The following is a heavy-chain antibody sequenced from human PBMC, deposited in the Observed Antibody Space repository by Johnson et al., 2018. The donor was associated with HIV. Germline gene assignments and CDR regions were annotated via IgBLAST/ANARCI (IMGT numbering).Heavy chain of an antibody. CDR2: IKPDGSEK. CDR3: VRGEEGAFDI. Sequence: VQLVESGGALVQPGGSLRLSCAASGFTFTNFWMGWVRQAPGKGLAWVAYIKPDGSEKFYVDSVKGRFTISRDNAKNSLFLQMTSLTAEDTAVFSCVRGEEGAFDIWGQGTMVTVSS. J-gene: IGHJ3*02. V-gene: IGHV3-7*05. CDR1: GFTFTNFW.